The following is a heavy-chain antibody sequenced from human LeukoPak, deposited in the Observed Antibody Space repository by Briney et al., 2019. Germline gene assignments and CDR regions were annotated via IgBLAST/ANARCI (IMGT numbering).Heavy chain of an antibody. V-gene: IGHV3-20*04. CDR1: GFTFDDHG. J-gene: IGHJ5*02. Sequence: PGGSLRLSCAASGFTFDDHGMSWVRQAPGKGLEWVSHINWNGASIGYADSVKGRFTISRDNAKTSLYLQMNSLRAGDTALYYCARHIAAAGTNWFDPWGQGTLVTVSS. CDR2: INWNGASI. CDR3: ARHIAAAGTNWFDP. D-gene: IGHD6-13*01.